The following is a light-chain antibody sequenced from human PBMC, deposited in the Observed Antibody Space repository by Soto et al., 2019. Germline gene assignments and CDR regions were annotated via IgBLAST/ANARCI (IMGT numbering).Light chain of an antibody. CDR3: QKVYGTPFT. V-gene: IGKV1-39*01. Sequence: DIQMTQSPSSLSASVGDRVTITCRASQSISSYLNWYQQKPGKAPKLLIYAASSLQSGVPTRFSGSGSGTDFTLTISRLQHEDFATYYCQKVYGTPFTFGPGTKVEIK. CDR2: AAS. J-gene: IGKJ3*01. CDR1: QSISSY.